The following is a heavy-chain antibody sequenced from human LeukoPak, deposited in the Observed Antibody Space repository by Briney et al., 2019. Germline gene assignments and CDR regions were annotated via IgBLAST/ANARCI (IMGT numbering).Heavy chain of an antibody. CDR2: FDPEDGET. CDR3: ATSGGYSYGRHSWFDP. J-gene: IGHJ5*02. V-gene: IGHV1-24*01. D-gene: IGHD5-18*01. CDR1: GYTRTELS. Sequence: ASVKVSCKVSGYTRTELSMHWVRQAPGKGLEWMGGFDPEDGETIYAQKFQGRVTMTEDTSTDTAYMELTSLRSEDTAVYYCATSGGYSYGRHSWFDPWGQGTLVTVSS.